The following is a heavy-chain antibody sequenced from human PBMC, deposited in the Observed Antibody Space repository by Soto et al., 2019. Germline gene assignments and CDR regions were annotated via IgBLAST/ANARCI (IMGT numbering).Heavy chain of an antibody. CDR2: IYYSGST. CDR1: GGSISSGGYY. CDR3: ARDEDTAMVTSSVSYYGMDV. V-gene: IGHV4-31*03. D-gene: IGHD5-18*01. Sequence: SETLSLTCTVSGGSISSGGYYWSWIRQHPGKGLEWIGYIYYSGSTYYNPPLKSRVTISVDTSRNQFSLKLSSVTAADTAVYYCARDEDTAMVTSSVSYYGMDVWGQGTTVTVSS. J-gene: IGHJ6*02.